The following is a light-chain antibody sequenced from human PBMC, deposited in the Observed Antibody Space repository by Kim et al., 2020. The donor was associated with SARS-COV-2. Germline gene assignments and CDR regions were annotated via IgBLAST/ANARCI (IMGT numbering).Light chain of an antibody. CDR2: EDN. CDR1: SSDVENDNL. Sequence: GQSITISCTGTSSDVENDNLGSWYQHHPGKAPKLMIYEDNKRPSGGSNRFSGSKSGNTASLTISGRQAEDEADYYCCAYAGRNILLFGGGTKVTVL. J-gene: IGLJ2*01. V-gene: IGLV2-23*01. CDR3: CAYAGRNILL.